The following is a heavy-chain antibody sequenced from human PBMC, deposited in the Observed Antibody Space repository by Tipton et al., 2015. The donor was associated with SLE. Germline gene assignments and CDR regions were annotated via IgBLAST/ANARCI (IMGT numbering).Heavy chain of an antibody. CDR3: ATGHFDF. Sequence: TLSLTCTVSGGSISSSSYYWGWIRQPPGRGLEWIGSIYYRGSTYYNPSLRSRVAISMDTSRNQFSLRLKSVTVADTAVYYCATGHFDFWGQGSLVTVSS. CDR1: GGSISSSSYY. V-gene: IGHV4-39*07. D-gene: IGHD7-27*01. CDR2: IYYRGST. J-gene: IGHJ5*01.